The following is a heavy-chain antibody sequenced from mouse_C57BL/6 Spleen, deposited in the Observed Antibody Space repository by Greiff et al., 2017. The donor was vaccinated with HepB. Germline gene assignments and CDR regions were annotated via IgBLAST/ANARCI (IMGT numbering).Heavy chain of an antibody. Sequence: QVQLQQSGAELARPGASVKLSCKASGYTFTSYGISWVKQRTGQGLEWIGEIYPRSGNTYYNEKFKGKATLTAVKSSSTAYMELRSLTSEDSAIYFCASLSPYYAMDYWGQGTSVTVSS. J-gene: IGHJ4*01. CDR2: IYPRSGNT. CDR3: ASLSPYYAMDY. D-gene: IGHD2-3*01. V-gene: IGHV1-81*01. CDR1: GYTFTSYG.